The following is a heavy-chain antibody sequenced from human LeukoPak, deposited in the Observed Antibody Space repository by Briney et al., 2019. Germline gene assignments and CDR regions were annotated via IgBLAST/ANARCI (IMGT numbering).Heavy chain of an antibody. Sequence: GLTVSLFCAACVFTFSSQGVMWVREARGKGLEGVSAITCCGCSTYYADAVKERLTISRDNSKNTLYLQMNRLSAEDAAVYYCARQLWGIPGYTYGREIAYWGQGTL. CDR3: ARQLWGIPGYTYGREIAY. CDR2: ITCCGCST. V-gene: IGHV3-23*01. D-gene: IGHD5-18*01. J-gene: IGHJ4*02. CDR1: VFTFSSQG.